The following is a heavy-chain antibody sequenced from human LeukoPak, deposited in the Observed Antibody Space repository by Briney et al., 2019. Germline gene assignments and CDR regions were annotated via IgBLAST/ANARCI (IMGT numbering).Heavy chain of an antibody. D-gene: IGHD3-3*01. CDR2: VSYDGSNK. V-gene: IGHV3-30*18. CDR1: GFTFSSYG. J-gene: IGHJ6*02. Sequence: GGSLRLSCAASGFTFSSYGMHWVRPAPGKGRWWVAVVSYDGSNKYYPDSVKGRFAISRDNAKNTLELQMNSLRAEDTAVYYCAKDKDFWSGYYRGLPYYYGMDVWGQGTTVTVSS. CDR3: AKDKDFWSGYYRGLPYYYGMDV.